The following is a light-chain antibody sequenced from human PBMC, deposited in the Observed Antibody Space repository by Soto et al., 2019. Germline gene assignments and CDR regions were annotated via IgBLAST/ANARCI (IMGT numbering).Light chain of an antibody. V-gene: IGKV1-39*01. CDR1: QSISSP. J-gene: IGKJ1*01. Sequence: DIQMTESPWARSAPVGNRVTITCRARQSISSPLNWYQQTTRKGPKLLVYAASSLQSGVPSRFSGRGSGTDFTLTISSLQPEDFATYYCQQYNSYWTFGQGTKVE. CDR3: QQYNSYWT. CDR2: AAS.